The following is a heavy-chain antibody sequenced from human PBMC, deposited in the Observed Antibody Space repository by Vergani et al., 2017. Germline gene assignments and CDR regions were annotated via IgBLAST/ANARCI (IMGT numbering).Heavy chain of an antibody. CDR3: ARGKGGYCSSTSCRGYYYYYMDV. J-gene: IGHJ6*03. CDR1: GGSISSYY. V-gene: IGHV4-34*09. D-gene: IGHD2-2*01. CDR2: INHSGST. Sequence: QVQLQESGPGLVKPSQTLSLTCTVSGGSISSYYWSWIRQPPGKGLEWIGEINHSGSTNYNPSLKSRVTISVDTSKNQFSLKLSSVTAADTAVYYCARGKGGYCSSTSCRGYYYYYMDVWGKGTTVTVSS.